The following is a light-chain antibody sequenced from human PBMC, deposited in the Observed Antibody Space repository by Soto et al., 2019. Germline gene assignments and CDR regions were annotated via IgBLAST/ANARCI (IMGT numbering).Light chain of an antibody. Sequence: MVLTQSPGTLSLSPGERASLSCRASQRVSSGYLAWYQQKPGQAPRLLIYDASNRATGIPARFSGSGSGTDFTLTISSLEPEDFAVYYCQQRSNWPRTFGQGTKVDIK. CDR1: QRVSSGY. CDR3: QQRSNWPRT. V-gene: IGKV3-11*01. CDR2: DAS. J-gene: IGKJ1*01.